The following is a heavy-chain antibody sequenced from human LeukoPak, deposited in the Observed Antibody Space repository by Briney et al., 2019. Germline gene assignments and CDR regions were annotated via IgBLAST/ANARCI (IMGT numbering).Heavy chain of an antibody. D-gene: IGHD3-22*01. J-gene: IGHJ4*02. Sequence: PSETLSLTCTVSGGSISSYYWNRIRQPPGKGLEGIGRVFYSGSTNYNPSLKSRVTTSVDTSKNQFSLKLSSVTAADTAVYYCARGGYDSTGYHDHYFDYWGQGTLITVSS. CDR2: VFYSGST. CDR1: GGSISSYY. V-gene: IGHV4-59*01. CDR3: ARGGYDSTGYHDHYFDY.